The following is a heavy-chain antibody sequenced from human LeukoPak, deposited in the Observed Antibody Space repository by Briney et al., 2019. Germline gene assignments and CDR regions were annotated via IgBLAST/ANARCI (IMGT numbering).Heavy chain of an antibody. CDR3: AAYYYGSGSYSLDY. Sequence: PGGSLRLSCAASGFTFSDYYMSWLRQAPGKGLEWVSYISSSGSTIYYADSVKGRFTISRDNAKNSLYLQMNSLRAEDTAVYYCAAYYYGSGSYSLDYWGQGTLVTVSS. V-gene: IGHV3-11*01. CDR1: GFTFSDYY. D-gene: IGHD3-10*01. CDR2: ISSSGSTI. J-gene: IGHJ4*02.